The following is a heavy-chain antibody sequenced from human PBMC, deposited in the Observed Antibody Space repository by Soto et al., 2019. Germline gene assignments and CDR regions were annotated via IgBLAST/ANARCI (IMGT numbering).Heavy chain of an antibody. J-gene: IGHJ4*02. V-gene: IGHV3-23*01. CDR2: ISGSGGST. Sequence: GXSLRLSCAASGFTLSSYGVSWFRQALVKGLEWVSAISGSGGSTHYADSVKGRFTIYRDNSKNTLYLQMNSLRAEVTAVYYCAKERGILTCPYYFDYWGQGTLVTVSS. CDR3: AKERGILTCPYYFDY. CDR1: GFTLSSYG. D-gene: IGHD3-9*01.